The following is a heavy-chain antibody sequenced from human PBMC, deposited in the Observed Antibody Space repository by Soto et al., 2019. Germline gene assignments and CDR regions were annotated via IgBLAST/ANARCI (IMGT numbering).Heavy chain of an antibody. V-gene: IGHV4-39*01. CDR1: GGSTMISSYY. D-gene: IGHD3-3*01. Sequence: SETLSLTCDVSGGSTMISSYYCAWIRQPPGKGLEWIGSMYYSGSTYYNPSLKSRVTISVDTSKNQFSLKLSSVTAADTAVYYCARLPVLRFLESDKYYGMDVWGQGTTVTVSS. CDR2: MYYSGST. CDR3: ARLPVLRFLESDKYYGMDV. J-gene: IGHJ6*02.